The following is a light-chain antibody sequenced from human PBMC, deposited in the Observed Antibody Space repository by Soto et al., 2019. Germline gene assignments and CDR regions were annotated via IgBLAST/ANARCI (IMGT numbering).Light chain of an antibody. J-gene: IGKJ4*02. V-gene: IGKV3-15*01. CDR1: QSVGST. Sequence: EILMTQSPATLSVSPGERVILSCRASQSVGSTLDWYQQKPGQAPRLLIRGASTRATGVPARFSGSGSGTEFTPTISSLQSEDFAVYYCQQYSTPLTFGGGTTLEIK. CDR2: GAS. CDR3: QQYSTPLT.